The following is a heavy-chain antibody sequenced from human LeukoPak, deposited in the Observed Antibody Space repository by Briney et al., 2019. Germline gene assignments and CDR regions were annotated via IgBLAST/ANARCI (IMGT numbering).Heavy chain of an antibody. D-gene: IGHD3-16*01. V-gene: IGHV3-30-3*01. CDR1: GFTFSSYW. J-gene: IGHJ4*02. CDR3: ARSQDYRPY. CDR2: ISYDGSNK. Sequence: GGSLRLSCAASGFTFSSYWMHWVRQAPGKGLEWVAVISYDGSNKYYADSVKGRFTISRDNSKNTLYLQMNSLRAEDTAVYYCARSQDYRPYWGQGTLVTVSS.